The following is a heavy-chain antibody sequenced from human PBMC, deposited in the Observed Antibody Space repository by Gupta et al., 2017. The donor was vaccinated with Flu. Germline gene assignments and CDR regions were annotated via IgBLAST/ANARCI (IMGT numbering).Heavy chain of an antibody. J-gene: IGHJ4*02. D-gene: IGHD5-18*01. CDR1: FDDYT. V-gene: IGHV3-43*01. CDR3: AKGRGYSYGYLDY. Sequence: FDDYTRHWVRQAPGKGLEWVSLISWDGGSTYYADSVKGRFTISRDNSKNSLYLQMNSLRTEDTALYYCAKGRGYSYGYLDYWGQGTLVTVS. CDR2: ISWDGGST.